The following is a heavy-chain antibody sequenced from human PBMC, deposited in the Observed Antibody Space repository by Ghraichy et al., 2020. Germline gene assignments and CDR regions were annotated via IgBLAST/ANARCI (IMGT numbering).Heavy chain of an antibody. J-gene: IGHJ4*02. CDR1: GDSIGTYY. CDR3: AREGYAYGQTPVFDY. CDR2: VYYSGST. D-gene: IGHD4-17*01. Sequence: SETLSLTCTVSGDSIGTYYWSWIRQPPGKGLEWIGYVYYSGSTNYNPSLKSRVSISLDTSKKQFSLRLSSATAADTAVYYCAREGYAYGQTPVFDYWGRGTLVTVSS. V-gene: IGHV4-59*01.